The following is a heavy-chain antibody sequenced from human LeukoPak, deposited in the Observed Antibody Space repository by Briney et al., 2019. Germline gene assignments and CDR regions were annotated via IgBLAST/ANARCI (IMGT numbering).Heavy chain of an antibody. V-gene: IGHV3-53*01. CDR3: AKDGYGGNSLDY. CDR2: IYSGGST. Sequence: GGSLRLSCAASGFTVSSNYMSWVRQAPGKGLEWVSVIYSGGSTYYADSVKGRFTISRDNSKNTLYLQMNSLGAEDTAVYYCAKDGYGGNSLDYWGQGTLVTVSS. D-gene: IGHD4-23*01. J-gene: IGHJ4*02. CDR1: GFTVSSNY.